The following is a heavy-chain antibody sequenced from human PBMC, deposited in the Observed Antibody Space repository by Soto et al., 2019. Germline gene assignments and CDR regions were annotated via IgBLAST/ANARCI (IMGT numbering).Heavy chain of an antibody. Sequence: ETLSLTCAVYGGSFSGYYWSWIRQPPGKGLEWIGEINHSGSTNYNPSLKSRVTISVDTSKNQFSLKLSSVTAADTAVYYCARGIGVRGVIVYYYYGMDVWGQGTTVT. CDR1: GGSFSGYY. J-gene: IGHJ6*02. CDR2: INHSGST. D-gene: IGHD3-10*01. V-gene: IGHV4-34*01. CDR3: ARGIGVRGVIVYYYYGMDV.